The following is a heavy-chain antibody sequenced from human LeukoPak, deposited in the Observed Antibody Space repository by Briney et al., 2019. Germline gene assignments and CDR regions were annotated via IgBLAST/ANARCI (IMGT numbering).Heavy chain of an antibody. CDR2: ISAYNGKA. J-gene: IGHJ4*02. CDR3: ARGDYDTSRYQYY. D-gene: IGHD3-22*01. Sequence: SVKVSCKASYYAFNRYGITWVRQAPGQGLEWMGWISAYNGKANYAQKFQGRLTLTTDTSASTAYMELRSLTFDDTAVYYCARGDYDTSRYQYYWGQGTLVTVSS. V-gene: IGHV1-18*01. CDR1: YYAFNRYG.